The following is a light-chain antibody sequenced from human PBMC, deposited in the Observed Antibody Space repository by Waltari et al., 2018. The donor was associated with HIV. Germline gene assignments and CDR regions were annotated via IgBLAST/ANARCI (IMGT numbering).Light chain of an antibody. CDR1: SSDVGKYNL. V-gene: IGLV2-23*01. CDR3: SSYAGLNRRV. CDR2: ETT. Sequence: QSALTQPASVSGSLGQSVTISCTGTSSDVGKYNLISWYQQNPGSAPNLIIYETTKRPSGFSDRFSGSKSGNTASLTISGLQAEDESDYYCSSYAGLNRRVFGGGTKVTV. J-gene: IGLJ3*02.